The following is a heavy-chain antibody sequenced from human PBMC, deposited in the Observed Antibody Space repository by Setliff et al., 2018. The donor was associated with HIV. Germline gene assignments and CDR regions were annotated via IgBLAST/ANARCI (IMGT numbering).Heavy chain of an antibody. Sequence: PGGSLRLSCTASGFSLRTYAMSWVRQAPGKGLVGVSRINSDGSSTSYADSVKGRFTISRDNAKNTLYLQMNSLRAEDTAVYYCALAGRAVYYWGQGTLVTVS. CDR1: GFSLRTYA. J-gene: IGHJ4*02. D-gene: IGHD6-19*01. CDR2: INSDGSST. V-gene: IGHV3-74*01. CDR3: ALAGRAVYY.